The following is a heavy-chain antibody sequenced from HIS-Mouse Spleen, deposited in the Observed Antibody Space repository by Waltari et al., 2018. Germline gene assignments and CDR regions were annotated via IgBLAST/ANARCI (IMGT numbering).Heavy chain of an antibody. CDR1: GGSISSSSYY. D-gene: IGHD6-13*01. CDR3: AREIPYSSSWYDWYFDL. Sequence: QLQLQESGPGLVKPSETLSLTCTVSGGSISSSSYYWGWIGLPPGKGLEWIGSIYYSGSTYYNPSLKSRVTISVDTSKNQFSLKLSSVTAADTAVYYCAREIPYSSSWYDWYFDLWGRGTLVTVSS. CDR2: IYYSGST. V-gene: IGHV4-39*07. J-gene: IGHJ2*01.